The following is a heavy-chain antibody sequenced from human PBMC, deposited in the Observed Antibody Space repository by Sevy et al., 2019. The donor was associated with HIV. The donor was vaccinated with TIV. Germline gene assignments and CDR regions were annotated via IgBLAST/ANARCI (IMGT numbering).Heavy chain of an antibody. Sequence: ASVKVSCKASGYTFTGYYMHWVRQAPGQGLEWMGWINPNSGGTNYAQKFQGRVTMTRDTSISTAYMELSRLRSDDTVVYYCARGTPIFGGSYYGMDVWGQGTTVTVSS. CDR3: ARGTPIFGGSYYGMDV. D-gene: IGHD3-3*01. V-gene: IGHV1-2*02. CDR2: INPNSGGT. J-gene: IGHJ6*02. CDR1: GYTFTGYY.